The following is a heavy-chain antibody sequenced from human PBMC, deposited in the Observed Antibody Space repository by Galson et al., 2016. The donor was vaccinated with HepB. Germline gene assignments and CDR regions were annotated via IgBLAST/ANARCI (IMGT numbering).Heavy chain of an antibody. D-gene: IGHD3-16*01. V-gene: IGHV3-23*01. J-gene: IGHJ4*02. Sequence: SLRLSCAGSGFTFRDYAMSWVRQAPGKGLEWVSGVSGHARNTHYADSVKGRFTVSRDNSKNTVYLQMKSLRAEDTAVYYCAKGENVNYDNGVDWGQGTLVTVSS. CDR3: AKGENVNYDNGVD. CDR1: GFTFRDYA. CDR2: VSGHARNT.